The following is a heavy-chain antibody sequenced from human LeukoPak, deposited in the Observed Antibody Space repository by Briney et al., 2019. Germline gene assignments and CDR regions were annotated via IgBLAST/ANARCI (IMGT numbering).Heavy chain of an antibody. CDR2: IYYSGST. J-gene: IGHJ2*01. CDR3: ARGEGRPRYWYFDL. CDR1: GVSISSGGYY. D-gene: IGHD3-10*01. V-gene: IGHV4-31*11. Sequence: YPSRTLSLTCAVSGVSISSGGYYWSWLRQHPGKGLEWIGYIYYSGSTYYNPSLKSRVTISVDTSKNQFSLKLSSVTAADTAVYYCARGEGRPRYWYFDLWGRGTLVTVSS.